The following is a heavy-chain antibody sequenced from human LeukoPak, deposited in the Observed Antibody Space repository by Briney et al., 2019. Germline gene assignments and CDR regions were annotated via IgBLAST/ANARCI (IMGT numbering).Heavy chain of an antibody. CDR2: IYYSGST. CDR3: ARHVPWGTAMVFDY. J-gene: IGHJ4*02. V-gene: IGHV4-59*08. Sequence: PSETLSLTCTVSGGSISSYYWSWIRQPPGKGLEWIGYIYYSGSTNYNPSLKSRVTISVDTSKNQFSLKLSSVTAADTAVHYCARHVPWGTAMVFDYWGQGTLVTVSS. D-gene: IGHD5-18*01. CDR1: GGSISSYY.